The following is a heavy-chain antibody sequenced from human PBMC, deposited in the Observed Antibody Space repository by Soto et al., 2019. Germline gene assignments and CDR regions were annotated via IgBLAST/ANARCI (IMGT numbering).Heavy chain of an antibody. CDR3: AKAEGSGSYYNPSDY. CDR1: GFTFSSYA. V-gene: IGHV3-23*01. D-gene: IGHD3-10*01. Sequence: EVQLLESGGGLVQPGGSLRLSCAASGFTFSSYAMSWVRQAPGEGLEWVSAISGSGGSTYYADSVKGRFTISRDNSKNTLYLQMNSLRAEDTAVYYCAKAEGSGSYYNPSDYWGQGTLVTVSS. J-gene: IGHJ4*02. CDR2: ISGSGGST.